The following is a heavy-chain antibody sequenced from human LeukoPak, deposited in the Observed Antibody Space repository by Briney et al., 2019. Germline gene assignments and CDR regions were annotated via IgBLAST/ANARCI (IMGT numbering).Heavy chain of an antibody. CDR3: ARDAGDYGDYVSEFDY. Sequence: GASVKVSCKASGYTFTGYYMHWVRQAPGQGLEWMGWINPNSGGTNYAQKFQGRVTMTRDTSISTAYMELSRLRSDDTAVYYCARDAGDYGDYVSEFDYWGQGTLVTVSS. CDR1: GYTFTGYY. CDR2: INPNSGGT. D-gene: IGHD4-17*01. J-gene: IGHJ4*02. V-gene: IGHV1-2*02.